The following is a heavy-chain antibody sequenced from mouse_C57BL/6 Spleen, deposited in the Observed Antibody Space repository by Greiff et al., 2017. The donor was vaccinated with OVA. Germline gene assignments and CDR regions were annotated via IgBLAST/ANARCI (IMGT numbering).Heavy chain of an antibody. D-gene: IGHD2-10*02. V-gene: IGHV1-4*01. CDR2: INPSSGYT. Sequence: QVQLQQSGAELARPGASVKMSCKASGYTFTSSTMHWVKQRPGQGLEWIGYINPSSGYTKYNQKFKDKATLTADKSSSTAYMQLSSLTSEDSAVYYCAVWYPSWFAYWGQGTLVTVSA. CDR3: AVWYPSWFAY. CDR1: GYTFTSST. J-gene: IGHJ3*01.